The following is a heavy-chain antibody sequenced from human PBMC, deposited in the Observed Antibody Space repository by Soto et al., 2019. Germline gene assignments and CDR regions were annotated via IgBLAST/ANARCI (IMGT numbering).Heavy chain of an antibody. J-gene: IGHJ5*02. CDR1: GFTFSSYG. CDR3: ARNLDEYSSSVGWFDP. V-gene: IGHV3-33*01. Sequence: GGSLRLSCAASGFTFSSYGMHWVRQAPGKGLEWVAVIWYDGSNKYYADSVKGRFTISRDNSKNTLYLQMNSLRAEDTAVYYCARNLDEYSSSVGWFDPWGQGTLVTVSS. CDR2: IWYDGSNK. D-gene: IGHD6-6*01.